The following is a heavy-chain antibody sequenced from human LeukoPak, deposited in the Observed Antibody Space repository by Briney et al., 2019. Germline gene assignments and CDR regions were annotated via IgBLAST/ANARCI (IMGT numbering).Heavy chain of an antibody. CDR2: IAYDGGTK. CDR3: ARDNKWELPTIYYFDY. CDR1: GFTFNRYA. D-gene: IGHD1-26*01. Sequence: PGGSLRLSCAASGFTFNRYAMHWVRQAPGKGLEWVANIAYDGGTKYYADSVKGRFSVSRDNSKNTLYLQMNSLRAEDTAVYYCARDNKWELPTIYYFDYWGQGTLVTVSS. J-gene: IGHJ4*02. V-gene: IGHV3-30*03.